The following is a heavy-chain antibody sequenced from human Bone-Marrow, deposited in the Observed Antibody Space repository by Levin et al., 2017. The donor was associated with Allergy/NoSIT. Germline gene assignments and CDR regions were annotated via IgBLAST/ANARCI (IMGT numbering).Heavy chain of an antibody. J-gene: IGHJ3*02. D-gene: IGHD1-14*01. Sequence: SQTLSLTCAVSGYSISSGYYWGWIRQPPGKGLEWIGSIYHSGSTYYNPSLKSRVTISVDTSKNQFSLKLSSVTAADTAVYYCARDPGPPDDAFDIWGQGTMVTVSS. CDR1: GYSISSGYY. V-gene: IGHV4-38-2*02. CDR2: IYHSGST. CDR3: ARDPGPPDDAFDI.